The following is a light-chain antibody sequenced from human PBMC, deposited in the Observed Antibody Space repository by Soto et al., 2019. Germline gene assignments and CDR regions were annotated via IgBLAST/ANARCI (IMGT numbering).Light chain of an antibody. J-gene: IGKJ1*01. Sequence: DIQMPQSPSSLSASVGDRVTITCRASQSISYYLHWYQQKPGKAPKLLIYAASNLQSGVPSRFSARGAGTDFTLSLNSLQPEDFATYYCQQGYSNPWTFGQGTQVEIK. CDR1: QSISYY. CDR2: AAS. V-gene: IGKV1-39*01. CDR3: QQGYSNPWT.